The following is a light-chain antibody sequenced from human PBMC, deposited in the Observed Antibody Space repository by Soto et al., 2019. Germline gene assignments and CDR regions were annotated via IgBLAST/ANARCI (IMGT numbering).Light chain of an antibody. V-gene: IGKV4-1*01. CDR1: QSVLYSSNNKNY. CDR3: QPYYSTPLLT. CDR2: WAY. Sequence: DIVMTQSPDSLAVSLGERATINCKSSQSVLYSSNNKNYLAWYQQKPGQPPKLLIYWAYTRESGVPDRFSGSGSGTDFTLTISSLQAEDVAVYCCQPYYSTPLLTFGGGTKVEIK. J-gene: IGKJ4*01.